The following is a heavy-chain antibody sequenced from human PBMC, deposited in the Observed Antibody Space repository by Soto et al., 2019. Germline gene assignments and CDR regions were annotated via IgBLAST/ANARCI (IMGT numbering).Heavy chain of an antibody. CDR1: GGSISSSSYY. CDR2: IYYSGST. V-gene: IGHV4-39*02. D-gene: IGHD1-26*01. J-gene: IGHJ5*02. Sequence: SETLSLTCTVSGGSISSSSYYWGWIRQPPGKGLEWIGSIYYSGSTYYNPSLKSRVTISVDTSKNHFYLTLSSVTAADTAVYYCSTQEVGGSYVYTFDPWGQGTLVTVSS. CDR3: STQEVGGSYVYTFDP.